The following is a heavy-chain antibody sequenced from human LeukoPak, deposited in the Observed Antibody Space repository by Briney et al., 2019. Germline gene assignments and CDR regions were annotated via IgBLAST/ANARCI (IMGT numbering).Heavy chain of an antibody. D-gene: IGHD5-24*01. J-gene: IGHJ4*01. CDR3: GKELKRWAQTFEY. V-gene: IGHV3-30*18. CDR2: ISYDGSNE. CDR1: GFTFSNYG. Sequence: GRSLRLSCAASGFTFSNYGMHWVRQAPGKGLEWVTFISYDGSNEYYADSVKGRFTISRDNSKNTLYLEMNSLRTEDTAVYYCGKELKRWAQTFEYWGQGTLVTVSS.